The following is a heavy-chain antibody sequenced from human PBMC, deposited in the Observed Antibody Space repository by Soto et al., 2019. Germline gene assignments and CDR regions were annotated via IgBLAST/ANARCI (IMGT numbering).Heavy chain of an antibody. V-gene: IGHV3-30*18. J-gene: IGHJ6*02. Sequence: QVQLVESGGGVVQPGRSLRLSCAASGFTFSSYGMHWVRQAPGKGLEWVAVISYDGSNKYYADSVKGRFTISRDNSKNTLYLQMNSLRAEDTAVYYCAKEGAIQLCLDVWGQGTTVTVSS. CDR3: AKEGAIQLCLDV. CDR2: ISYDGSNK. CDR1: GFTFSSYG. D-gene: IGHD5-18*01.